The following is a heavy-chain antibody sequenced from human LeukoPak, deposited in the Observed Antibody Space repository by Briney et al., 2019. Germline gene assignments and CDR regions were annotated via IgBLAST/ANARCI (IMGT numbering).Heavy chain of an antibody. CDR3: ARGARLRYNDAFDI. CDR1: GGSFSGYY. J-gene: IGHJ3*02. V-gene: IGHV4-34*01. Sequence: SETLSLTCAVYGGSFSGYYWSWIRQPPGKGLEWIGEINHSGSTNHNPSLKSRVTISVDTSKNQFSLKLSSVTAADTAVYYCARGARLRYNDAFDIWGQGTMVTVSS. CDR2: INHSGST. D-gene: IGHD4-17*01.